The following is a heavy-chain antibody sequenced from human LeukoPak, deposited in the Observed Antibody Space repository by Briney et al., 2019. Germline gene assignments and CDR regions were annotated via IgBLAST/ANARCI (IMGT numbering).Heavy chain of an antibody. CDR2: INSDSSIM. V-gene: IGHV3-21*01. CDR1: GFTFSSYS. CDR3: IRDLFDDYSLDY. Sequence: GGSLRLSCAASGFTFSSYSMNWVRQAPGKGLEWVSSINSDSSIMYYAESVKGRFTISRDNARNSLYLRMNSLRVEDTAVYYCIRDLFDDYSLDYWGQGALVTVSS. J-gene: IGHJ4*02. D-gene: IGHD3-16*01.